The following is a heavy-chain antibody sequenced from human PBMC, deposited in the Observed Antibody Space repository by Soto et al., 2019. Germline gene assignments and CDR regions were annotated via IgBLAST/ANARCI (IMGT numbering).Heavy chain of an antibody. J-gene: IGHJ6*02. CDR3: ARDPSYYGMDV. Sequence: GASVKVSCKASGYTFTSYGISWVRQAPGQGLEWMGWISAYNGNTNYAQKLQGRVTMTTDTSASIAYMELSSLRSEDTAVYYCARDPSYYGMDVWGQGTTVTVSS. CDR2: ISAYNGNT. CDR1: GYTFTSYG. V-gene: IGHV1-18*01.